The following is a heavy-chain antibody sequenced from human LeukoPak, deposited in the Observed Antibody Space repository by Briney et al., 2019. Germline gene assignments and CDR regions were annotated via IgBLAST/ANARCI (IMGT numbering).Heavy chain of an antibody. CDR1: GFTFSSYA. D-gene: IGHD3-22*01. J-gene: IGHJ4*02. V-gene: IGHV3-23*01. Sequence: PGGSLRLSCAASGFTFSSYAMSWVRQAPGKGLEWVSAISGSGGSTYYADSVKGRFTISRDNSKNTLYLQMNSLRAEDTAVYYCASQNYFYSSGYYYPFGYWGQGTLVTVPS. CDR3: ASQNYFYSSGYYYPFGY. CDR2: ISGSGGST.